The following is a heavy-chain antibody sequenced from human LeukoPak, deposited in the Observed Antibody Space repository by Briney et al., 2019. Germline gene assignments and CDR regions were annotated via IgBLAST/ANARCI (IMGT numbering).Heavy chain of an antibody. CDR2: ISSSSSYI. CDR3: ASVAAAGSGGDY. D-gene: IGHD6-13*01. Sequence: GGSLRLSCAASRFTFSSYSMNWVRQAPGKGLEWVSSISSSSSYIYYADSVKGRFTISRDNAKNSLYLQMNSLRAEDTAVYYCASVAAAGSGGDYWGQGTLVTVSS. J-gene: IGHJ4*02. V-gene: IGHV3-21*01. CDR1: RFTFSSYS.